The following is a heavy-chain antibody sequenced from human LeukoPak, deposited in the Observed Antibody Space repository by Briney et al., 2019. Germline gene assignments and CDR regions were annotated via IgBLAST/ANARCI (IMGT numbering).Heavy chain of an antibody. J-gene: IGHJ3*01. D-gene: IGHD2-21*01. CDR3: AKNINIVVVFDAFDV. Sequence: GGSLRLSCAASGFTFSSYAMSWVRQAPGKGLEWVSAISGSGDSTYYADSVKGRFTISRDNSKNTLYLQMNSLRAEDTAVYYCAKNINIVVVFDAFDVWGQGTMVTVSS. CDR2: ISGSGDST. V-gene: IGHV3-23*01. CDR1: GFTFSSYA.